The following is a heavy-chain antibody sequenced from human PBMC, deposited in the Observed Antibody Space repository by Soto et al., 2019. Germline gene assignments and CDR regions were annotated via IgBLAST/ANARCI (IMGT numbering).Heavy chain of an antibody. CDR3: ARAIAHRASGGFDY. Sequence: GGSLRLSCAASGFTFSSYGMHWVRQAPGKGLEWVAVIWYDGSNKYYADSVKGRFTISRDNSKNTLYLQMNSLRAEDTAVYYCARAIAHRASGGFDYWGQGTLVTVSS. D-gene: IGHD2-21*01. CDR1: GFTFSSYG. CDR2: IWYDGSNK. J-gene: IGHJ4*02. V-gene: IGHV3-33*01.